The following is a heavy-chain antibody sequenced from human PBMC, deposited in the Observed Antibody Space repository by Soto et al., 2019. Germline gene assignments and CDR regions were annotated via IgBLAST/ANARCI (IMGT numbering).Heavy chain of an antibody. J-gene: IGHJ6*02. CDR2: INPNSGGT. Sequence: ASVKVSCKASGYTFTDYYMHWVRQAPGQGLEWMGWINPNSGGTNYAQKFQGRVTMTRDTSISTAYMELSRLRSDDTAVYYCARKLELRGSYYYYCDMDVWGQGTTVTVSS. D-gene: IGHD1-7*01. V-gene: IGHV1-2*02. CDR1: GYTFTDYY. CDR3: ARKLELRGSYYYYCDMDV.